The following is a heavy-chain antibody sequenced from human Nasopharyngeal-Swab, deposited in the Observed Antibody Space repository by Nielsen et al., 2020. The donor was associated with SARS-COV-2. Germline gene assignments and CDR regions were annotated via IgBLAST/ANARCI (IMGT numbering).Heavy chain of an antibody. CDR1: GFTFRSDS. CDR2: ISSSSSYI. CDR3: ARVSGTQSIYYYGMDV. D-gene: IGHD1-1*01. J-gene: IGHJ6*02. V-gene: IGHV3-21*01. Sequence: GGSLRLSCAASGFTFRSDSMNWVRQAPGKGLEWVSSISSSSSYIYYADSVKGRFTISRDNAKNSLYLQMNSLRAEDTAVYYCARVSGTQSIYYYGMDVWGQGTTVTVSS.